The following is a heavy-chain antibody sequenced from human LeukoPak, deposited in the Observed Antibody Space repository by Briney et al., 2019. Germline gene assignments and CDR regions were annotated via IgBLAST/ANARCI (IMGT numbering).Heavy chain of an antibody. V-gene: IGHV3-7*01. D-gene: IGHD3-10*01. CDR3: AREKHYYGSVVDY. CDR1: GFTFSTHW. CDR2: IKQDGGEK. J-gene: IGHJ4*02. Sequence: GGSLRLSCAASGFTFSTHWMSWVRQAPGKGLEWVANIKQDGGEKYYVDSVKGRFTISRDNAKNSLYLQMNSLRVEDTAVYYCAREKHYYGSVVDYWGQGTLVTVSS.